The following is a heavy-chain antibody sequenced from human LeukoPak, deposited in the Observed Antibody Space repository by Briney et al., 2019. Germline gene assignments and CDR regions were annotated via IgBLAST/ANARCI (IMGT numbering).Heavy chain of an antibody. J-gene: IGHJ4*02. CDR3: ARDFPHYDSSGYYLGLPGY. V-gene: IGHV3-7*01. Sequence: PGGSLRLSCAASGFTFSSYWMSWVRQAPGKGLEWVANIKQDGSEKYYVDSVKGRFTISRDNAKNSLYLQMNSLRAEDTAVYYCARDFPHYDSSGYYLGLPGYWGQGTLVTVSS. CDR2: IKQDGSEK. CDR1: GFTFSSYW. D-gene: IGHD3-22*01.